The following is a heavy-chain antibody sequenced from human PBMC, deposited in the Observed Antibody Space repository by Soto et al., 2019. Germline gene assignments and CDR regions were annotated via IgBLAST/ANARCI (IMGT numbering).Heavy chain of an antibody. CDR2: MNTDGSEK. V-gene: IGHV3-7*02. J-gene: IGHJ4*02. CDR1: RYTFRSYW. CDR3: ATPYFGGSGNY. Sequence: PAGCLRLSCAACRYTFRSYWITWSRQAPRKCLEWVADMNTDGSEKYYVDSVKGRFTISRDNAKNSLHLQMNSLRADDTAVYYCATPYFGGSGNYWGQGTLVTVSS. D-gene: IGHD3-22*01.